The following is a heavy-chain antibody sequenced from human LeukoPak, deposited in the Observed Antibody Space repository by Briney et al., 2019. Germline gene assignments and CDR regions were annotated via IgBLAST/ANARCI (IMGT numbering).Heavy chain of an antibody. D-gene: IGHD1-26*01. CDR3: ARSGPGNTFDY. Sequence: SGTPSLTCTVSGGSISSYYWSWIRHPAGKGLDRMGRMYTRGSTNYNPSLQSRVTMSVDTSKNQFSLKPSSVTAADAAVYYCARSGPGNTFDYCGQGTLVTVSS. J-gene: IGHJ4*02. CDR2: MYTRGST. V-gene: IGHV4-4*07. CDR1: GGSISSYY.